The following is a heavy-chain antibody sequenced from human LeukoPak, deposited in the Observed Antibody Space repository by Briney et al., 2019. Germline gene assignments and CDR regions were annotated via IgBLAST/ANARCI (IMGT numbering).Heavy chain of an antibody. Sequence: SETLSLTCTVSGGSISGGDYYWSWIRQPPGKGLEWIGYIYYSGSTNYNPSLKSRVTISVDTSKNQFSLKLSSMTAADTAVYYCARDGDETRGVLWNFDYWGQGTLVTVSS. CDR1: GGSISGGDYY. CDR2: IYYSGST. CDR3: ARDGDETRGVLWNFDY. J-gene: IGHJ4*02. D-gene: IGHD2-21*01. V-gene: IGHV4-61*08.